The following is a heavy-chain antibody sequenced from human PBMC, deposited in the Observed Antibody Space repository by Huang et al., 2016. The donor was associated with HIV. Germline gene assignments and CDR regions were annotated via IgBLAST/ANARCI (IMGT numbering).Heavy chain of an antibody. CDR2: VNDRGAN. V-gene: IGHV4-34*02. J-gene: IGHJ6*02. Sequence: QMQLQQRGAGLLKPSETLSLTCGVSGGSFTGNYLTCIRQAPGKGLEWIGEVNDRGANNYHPSINGRVTISLDKSNRELSLNLRSVTAADTAVYYCARQWTILEWLLGLDVWGQGTTVIVSS. CDR3: ARQWTILEWLLGLDV. CDR1: GGSFTGNY. D-gene: IGHD3-3*01.